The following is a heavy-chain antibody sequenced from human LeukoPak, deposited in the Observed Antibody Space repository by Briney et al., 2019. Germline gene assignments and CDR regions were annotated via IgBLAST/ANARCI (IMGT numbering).Heavy chain of an antibody. J-gene: IGHJ4*02. D-gene: IGHD3-10*01. Sequence: GGSLRLSCAASGFTVSSNYIGWVRQAPGKGLEGVSLIYPSGTTYSTDSVKGRFTISRDTSKNTVYLQMNSLRADDTAVYHCARVTTSGSYKFDSWGQGTLVTVSS. CDR1: GFTVSSNY. CDR2: IYPSGTT. CDR3: ARVTTSGSYKFDS. V-gene: IGHV3-53*01.